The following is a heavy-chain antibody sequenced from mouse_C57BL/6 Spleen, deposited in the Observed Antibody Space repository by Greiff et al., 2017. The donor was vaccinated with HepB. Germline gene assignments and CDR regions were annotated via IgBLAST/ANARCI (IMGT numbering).Heavy chain of an antibody. Sequence: QVQLQQSGAELVKPGASVKMSCKASGYTFTSYWITWVKQRPGQGLEWIGDIYPGSGSTNYNEKFKSKATLTVDTSSSTAYMQLSSLTSGDSAVYYCARSDYYGSSYDAYWGQGTLVTVSA. V-gene: IGHV1-55*01. CDR3: ARSDYYGSSYDAY. CDR1: GYTFTSYW. CDR2: IYPGSGST. D-gene: IGHD1-1*01. J-gene: IGHJ3*01.